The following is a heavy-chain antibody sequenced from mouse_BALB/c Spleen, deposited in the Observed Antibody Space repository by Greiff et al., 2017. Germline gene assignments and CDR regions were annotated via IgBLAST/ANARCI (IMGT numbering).Heavy chain of an antibody. CDR2: IWSGGST. J-gene: IGHJ3*01. CDR3: ARNRGNDYDGFAY. V-gene: IGHV2-4-1*01. D-gene: IGHD2-4*01. CDR1: GFSLTSYG. Sequence: VQGVESGPGLVQPSQSLSITCTVSGFSLTSYGVHWVRQSPGKGLEWLGVIWSGGSTDYNAAFISRLSISKDNSKSQVFFKMNSLQADDTAIYYCARNRGNDYDGFAYWGQGTLVTVSA.